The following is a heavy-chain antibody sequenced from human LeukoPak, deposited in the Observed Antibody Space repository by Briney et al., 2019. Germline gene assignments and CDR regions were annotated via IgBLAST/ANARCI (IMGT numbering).Heavy chain of an antibody. V-gene: IGHV1-24*01. CDR3: ATDTYYYDSSGYYFDY. CDR1: GYTLTELS. CDR2: FDPEDGET. Sequence: EASVKVSCKVSGYTLTELSMHWVRQAPGKGLEWMGGFDPEDGETIYAQKFQGRVTMTEDTSTDTAYMELSSLRSEDTAVYYCATDTYYYDSSGYYFDYWGQGTLVTVSS. D-gene: IGHD3-22*01. J-gene: IGHJ4*02.